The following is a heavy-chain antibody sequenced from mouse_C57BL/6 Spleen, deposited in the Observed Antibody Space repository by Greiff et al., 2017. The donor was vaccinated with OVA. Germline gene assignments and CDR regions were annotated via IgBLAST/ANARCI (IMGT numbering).Heavy chain of an antibody. CDR3: ARKNYSNYLSYWYFDV. J-gene: IGHJ1*03. V-gene: IGHV1-50*01. CDR1: GYTFTSYW. CDR2: IDPSDSYT. Sequence: QVQLQQPGAELVKPGASVKLSCKASGYTFTSYWMQWVKQRPGQGLEWIGEIDPSDSYTNYNQKFKGKATLTVDTSSSTAYMQLSSLTSEDSAVYYCARKNYSNYLSYWYFDVWGTGTTVTVSS. D-gene: IGHD2-5*01.